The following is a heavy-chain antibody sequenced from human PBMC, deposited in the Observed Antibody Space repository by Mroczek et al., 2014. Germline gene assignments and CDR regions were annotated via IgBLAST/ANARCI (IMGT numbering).Heavy chain of an antibody. J-gene: IGHJ6*02. V-gene: IGHV4-34*01. CDR1: GGSFSGYY. D-gene: IGHD2-15*01. Sequence: QVQLQQWGAGLLKPSETLSLTCAVYGGSFSGYYWSWIRQPPGKGLEWIGEINHSGSTNYNPSLKSRVTISVDTSKNQFSLKLSSVTAADTAVYYCARDGVVVVAATEGYYYGMDVWGQGTTVTVSS. CDR2: INHSGST. CDR3: ARDGVVVVAATEGYYYGMDV.